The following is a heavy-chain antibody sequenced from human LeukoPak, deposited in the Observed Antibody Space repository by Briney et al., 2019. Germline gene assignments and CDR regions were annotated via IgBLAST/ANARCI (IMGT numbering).Heavy chain of an antibody. CDR2: IYYSGST. CDR1: GGSISSYY. J-gene: IGHJ3*02. V-gene: IGHV4-59*01. CDR3: ARGRGGGEAFDI. D-gene: IGHD3-10*01. Sequence: SGTLSLTCTVSGGSISSYYWSWIRQPPGKGLEWIGYIYYSGSTNYNPSLKSRVTISVDTSKNQFSLKLSSVTAADTAVYYCARGRGGGEAFDIWGQGTMVTVSS.